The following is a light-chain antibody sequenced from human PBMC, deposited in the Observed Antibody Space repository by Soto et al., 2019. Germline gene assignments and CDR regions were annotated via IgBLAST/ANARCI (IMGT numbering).Light chain of an antibody. J-gene: IGLJ1*01. Sequence: QSVLTQPPSVSGAPGQRVTISCTGSSSNIGAGYDVHWYQQLPGTAPKLLIDANRNRPAGVPDRFSASKSDTSASLAITGLQAEDEADYYCQSYDSSPSGYVFGTGTKVTVL. CDR2: ANR. V-gene: IGLV1-40*01. CDR3: QSYDSSPSGYV. CDR1: SSNIGAGYD.